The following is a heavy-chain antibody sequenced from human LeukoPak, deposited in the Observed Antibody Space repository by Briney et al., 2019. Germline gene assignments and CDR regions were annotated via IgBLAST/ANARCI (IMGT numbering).Heavy chain of an antibody. Sequence: SETLSLTCTVSGGSISSSSYYWGWIRQPPGKGLEWIGEINHSGSTSYNPSLKSRVTISVDTSKNQFSLKLSSVTAADTAVYYCARHGVDQDYGPYYFDYWGQGTLVTVSS. CDR2: INHSGST. V-gene: IGHV4-39*01. CDR3: ARHGVDQDYGPYYFDY. D-gene: IGHD4/OR15-4a*01. CDR1: GGSISSSSYY. J-gene: IGHJ4*02.